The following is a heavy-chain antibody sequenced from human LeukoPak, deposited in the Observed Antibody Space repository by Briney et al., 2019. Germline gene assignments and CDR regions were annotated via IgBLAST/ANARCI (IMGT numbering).Heavy chain of an antibody. D-gene: IGHD2-2*01. Sequence: GGSMRLSCVVSGFTFSSYAMSWVRQAPGKGLEWVSGISGSGGSTYYADSVKGRFTISRDNTKNTLYLQMNSLRAEDTAVYYCAKDRHAPGRYCSSTSCFPFDSWGQGTLVTVSS. J-gene: IGHJ5*01. CDR2: ISGSGGST. CDR1: GFTFSSYA. CDR3: AKDRHAPGRYCSSTSCFPFDS. V-gene: IGHV3-23*01.